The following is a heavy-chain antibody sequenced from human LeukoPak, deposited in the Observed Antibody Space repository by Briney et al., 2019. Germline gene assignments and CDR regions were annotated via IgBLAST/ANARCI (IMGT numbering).Heavy chain of an antibody. CDR2: IIPIFGTA. J-gene: IGHJ2*01. Sequence: SVKASCKASGGTFSSYAISWVRQAPGQGLEWMGGIIPIFGTANYAQKFQGRVTITADESTSTAYMELSSLRSEDTAVYYCARGGDLAYCGGDCYLGWYFDLWGRGTLVTVSS. CDR1: GGTFSSYA. D-gene: IGHD2-21*02. CDR3: ARGGDLAYCGGDCYLGWYFDL. V-gene: IGHV1-69*01.